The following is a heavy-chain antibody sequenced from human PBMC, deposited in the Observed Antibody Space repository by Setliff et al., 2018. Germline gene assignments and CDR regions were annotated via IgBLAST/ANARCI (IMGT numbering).Heavy chain of an antibody. CDR1: GYTFAGYY. CDR3: ARGGMAAAGRKGVFEY. J-gene: IGHJ4*02. D-gene: IGHD6-13*01. CDR2: IHTGGGSA. V-gene: IGHV1-46*01. Sequence: GASVKVSCKASGYTFAGYYMHWMRQAPGQGLEWMGIIHTGGGSASYAQKFQGRVTMTSDTSTRTVYMEVNSVRSDDTAIYYCARGGMAAAGRKGVFEYWGQGTQVTVSS.